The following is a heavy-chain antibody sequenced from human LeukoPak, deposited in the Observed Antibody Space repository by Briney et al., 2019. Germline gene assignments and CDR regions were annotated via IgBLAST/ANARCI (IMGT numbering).Heavy chain of an antibody. Sequence: GRSLRLSCAASGFTFSSYWMHWVRQAPGKGLVWVSRINSDGSSTSYADSVKGRFTISRDNAKNTLYLQMNSLRAEDTAVYYCARADSSGYYPAPLFQHWGQGTLVTVSS. D-gene: IGHD3-22*01. V-gene: IGHV3-74*01. CDR2: INSDGSST. CDR3: ARADSSGYYPAPLFQH. CDR1: GFTFSSYW. J-gene: IGHJ1*01.